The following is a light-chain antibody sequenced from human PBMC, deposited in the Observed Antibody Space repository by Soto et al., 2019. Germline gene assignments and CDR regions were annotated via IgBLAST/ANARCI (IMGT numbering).Light chain of an antibody. CDR3: QKYNIAPFT. V-gene: IGKV1-27*01. CDR2: AAS. J-gene: IGKJ3*01. Sequence: DIQMTQSTSSLSASVGDRVTITCRASQGIANYLTWYQQKPEKVPKLLIYAASTLQSGVPSRFSGSASGTDFTLTISSLQPEDVATYYCQKYNIAPFTFGPGTKVDIK. CDR1: QGIANY.